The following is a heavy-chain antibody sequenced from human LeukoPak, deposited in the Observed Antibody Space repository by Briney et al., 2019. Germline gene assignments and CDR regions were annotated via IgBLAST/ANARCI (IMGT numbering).Heavy chain of an antibody. CDR3: ANDSEATITPLSASDI. CDR1: GFSFRNYA. V-gene: IGHV3-23*01. J-gene: IGHJ3*02. D-gene: IGHD4-23*01. Sequence: PGGSLRLSCAASGFSFRNYAISWVRQAPGKGLEWVSSISGSGGSTYSADSVKGRFTISRENSNNTLYLQMNSLRADDTAMYYCANDSEATITPLSASDIWGQGTMVTVSS. CDR2: ISGSGGST.